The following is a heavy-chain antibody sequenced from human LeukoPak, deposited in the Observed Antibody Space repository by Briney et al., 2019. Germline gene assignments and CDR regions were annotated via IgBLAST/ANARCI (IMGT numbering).Heavy chain of an antibody. CDR3: ARFGGRVRADFWSGSHGDY. CDR1: GFTFSSYW. Sequence: GGSLRLSCAASGFTFSSYWMHWARQAPGKGLVWVSRINSDGSSTSYADSVKGRFTISRDNAKNTLYLQMNSLRAEDTAVYYCARFGGRVRADFWSGSHGDYWGQGTLVTVSS. CDR2: INSDGSST. D-gene: IGHD3-3*01. V-gene: IGHV3-74*01. J-gene: IGHJ4*02.